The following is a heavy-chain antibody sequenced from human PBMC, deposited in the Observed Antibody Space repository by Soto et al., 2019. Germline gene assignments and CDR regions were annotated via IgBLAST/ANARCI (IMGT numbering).Heavy chain of an antibody. CDR2: IYYSGST. CDR3: AREHYGDGLQYFDY. D-gene: IGHD4-17*01. J-gene: IGHJ4*02. Sequence: PSETLSLTCTVSGGSISSYYWSWIRQPPGKGLEWIGYIYYSGSTNYNPSLKGRVTISVDTSKNQFSLKLSSVTAADTAVYYCAREHYGDGLQYFDYWGQGTLVTVSS. CDR1: GGSISSYY. V-gene: IGHV4-59*01.